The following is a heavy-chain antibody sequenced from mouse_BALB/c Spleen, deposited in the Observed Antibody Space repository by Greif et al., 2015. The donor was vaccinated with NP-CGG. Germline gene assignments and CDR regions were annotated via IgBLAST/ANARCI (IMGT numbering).Heavy chain of an antibody. CDR2: ISSGGST. V-gene: IGHV5-6-5*01. CDR1: GFTFSSYA. D-gene: IGHD2-4*01. CDR3: AREGYDYGAWFAY. Sequence: DVKLVESGGGLVKPGGSLRLSCAASGFTFSSYAMSWVRQTPEKRLEWVASISSGGSTYYPDSVKGRFTISRDNARNILYLQMSSLRSEDTAMYYCAREGYDYGAWFAYWGQGTLVTVSA. J-gene: IGHJ3*01.